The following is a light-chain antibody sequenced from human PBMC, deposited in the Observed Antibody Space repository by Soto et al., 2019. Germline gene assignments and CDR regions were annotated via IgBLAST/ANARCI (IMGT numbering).Light chain of an antibody. CDR1: RSFASSY. Sequence: EIVLTQSPATLSCSPGERATLSCRASRSFASSYLAWYQHKPGQAPRLLIYAASSRATGIPDRFIGSGSGTDFTLTISRLEPDDSAVYYCHHYDSSPPYTFGQGTKLEIK. CDR3: HHYDSSPPYT. CDR2: AAS. V-gene: IGKV3-20*01. J-gene: IGKJ2*01.